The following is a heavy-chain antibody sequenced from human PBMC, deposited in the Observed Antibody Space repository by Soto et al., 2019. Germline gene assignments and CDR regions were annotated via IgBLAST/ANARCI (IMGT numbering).Heavy chain of an antibody. CDR1: GFTFSSYS. D-gene: IGHD3-10*01. CDR2: ISSSSSTI. Sequence: PGGSLRLSCAASGFTFSSYSMNWVRQAPGKGLEWVSYISSSSSTIYYADSVKGRFTISRDNAKNSLYLQMNSLRDEDTAVYYCARDLGALGSPTPVDVWGQGTTVTVSS. CDR3: ARDLGALGSPTPVDV. V-gene: IGHV3-48*02. J-gene: IGHJ6*02.